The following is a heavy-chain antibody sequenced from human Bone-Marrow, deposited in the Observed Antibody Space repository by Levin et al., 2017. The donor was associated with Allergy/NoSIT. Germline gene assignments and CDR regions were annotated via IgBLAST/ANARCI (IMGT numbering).Heavy chain of an antibody. CDR2: FFFGGST. CDR3: ARATGGGSPDYGFLYH. CDR1: GPSVTNYY. Sequence: PSETLSLTCSVSGPSVTNYYWSWVRQPPGKGLEWIGHFFFGGSTNYNASLKSRVTMSLDASKNQVSLNLYFVTAADTAIYYCARATGGGSPDYGFLYHWGQGVLVTVSS. D-gene: IGHD4/OR15-4a*01. J-gene: IGHJ1*01. V-gene: IGHV4-59*02.